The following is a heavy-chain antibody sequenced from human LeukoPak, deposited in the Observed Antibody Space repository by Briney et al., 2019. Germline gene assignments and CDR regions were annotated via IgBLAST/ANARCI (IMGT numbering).Heavy chain of an antibody. CDR3: ARGSSGYPYYFDC. D-gene: IGHD6-19*01. V-gene: IGHV1-3*02. Sequence: GASVKVSFKASGYTFTSYVIHWVRQAPGQRLEWLGWSNTGNGDTKYSQEFQGRVTITRDTSASTAYMELSSLRSEDMAVYYCARGSSGYPYYFDCWGQGTLVTVSS. J-gene: IGHJ4*02. CDR2: SNTGNGDT. CDR1: GYTFTSYV.